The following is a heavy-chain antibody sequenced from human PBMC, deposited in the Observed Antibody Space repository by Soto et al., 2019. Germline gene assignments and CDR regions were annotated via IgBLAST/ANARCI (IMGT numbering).Heavy chain of an antibody. CDR3: ARDQGIAVAVFDY. CDR2: IYYSGST. J-gene: IGHJ4*02. V-gene: IGHV4-61*01. Sequence: QVQLQESGPGLVKPSETLSLTCTVSGGSVTSGSYYWSWIRQPPGKGLEWIGYIYYSGSTNYNPSLKSRVTISVDTSKNQFPLKLSSVTAADTAVYYCARDQGIAVAVFDYWGQGTLVTVSS. D-gene: IGHD6-19*01. CDR1: GGSVTSGSYY.